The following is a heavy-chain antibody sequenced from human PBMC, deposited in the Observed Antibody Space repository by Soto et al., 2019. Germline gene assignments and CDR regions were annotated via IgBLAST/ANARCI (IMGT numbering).Heavy chain of an antibody. CDR2: IYYSGST. Sequence: SETLSLTCTVSGGSISSYYWSWIRQPPGKGLEWIGYIYYSGSTNYNPSLKSRVTISVDTSKNQFSLKLNSVTAADTAVYYCARGDDYVWGSYRFDYWGQGALVTVSS. D-gene: IGHD3-16*02. J-gene: IGHJ4*02. CDR3: ARGDDYVWGSYRFDY. CDR1: GGSISSYY. V-gene: IGHV4-59*01.